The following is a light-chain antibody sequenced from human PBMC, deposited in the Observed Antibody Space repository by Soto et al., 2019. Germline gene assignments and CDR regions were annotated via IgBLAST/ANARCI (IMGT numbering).Light chain of an antibody. CDR3: QQADSLPIT. CDR1: QVMSSW. Sequence: DIQMTQSPSTLSASVGERVTITFRASQVMSSWLAWYQQKPGKAPKLLIFAASTLQSGVPSRFSGSGSRTEFTLTISSLQPEDVATYYCQQADSLPITFGQGTRLEIK. V-gene: IGKV1-12*01. CDR2: AAS. J-gene: IGKJ5*01.